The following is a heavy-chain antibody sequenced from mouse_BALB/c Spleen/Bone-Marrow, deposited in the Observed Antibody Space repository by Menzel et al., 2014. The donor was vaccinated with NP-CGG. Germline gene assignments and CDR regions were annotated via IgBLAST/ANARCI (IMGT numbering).Heavy chain of an antibody. CDR3: ARNGGDYGIAY. J-gene: IGHJ3*01. V-gene: IGHV2-6*02. CDR1: GFSLTSYG. D-gene: IGHD2-4*01. CDR2: IWSDGST. Sequence: QVQLKESGPGLVAPSQSLSITCTVSGFSLTSYGVHWVRQPPGKGLEWLVVIWSDGSTTYNSAFKSRLSISKDNSKSQVFLKMDSLQTDDTAMCYCARNGGDYGIAYWGQGTLVTVSA.